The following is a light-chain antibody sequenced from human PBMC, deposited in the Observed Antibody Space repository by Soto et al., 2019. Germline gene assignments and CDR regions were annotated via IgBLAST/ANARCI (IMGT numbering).Light chain of an antibody. J-gene: IGKJ4*01. CDR3: QQYSSSTLT. CDR2: GAS. CDR1: QTVSSSQ. V-gene: IGKV3-20*01. Sequence: EIVLTQSPGTLSLSPGERATLSCRASQTVSSSQLAWYQQRPGQAPRLLIYGASTRATVIPDRFSGSGSGTDFSLTISRLEPEDFGVYYCQQYSSSTLTFGGGTKVESK.